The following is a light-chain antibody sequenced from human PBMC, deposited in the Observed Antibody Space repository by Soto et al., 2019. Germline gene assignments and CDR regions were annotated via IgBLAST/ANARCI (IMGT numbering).Light chain of an antibody. J-gene: IGKJ1*01. Sequence: EIVMTQSPATPSVSPGERATLSCRASQSVGSDLAWYQQKPGQAPRLLIYGASTRATGIPARFSGSGSGTEFTLTISSLQSEDFAVYYCQHYNNWPTFGQGTKVDIK. CDR1: QSVGSD. V-gene: IGKV3-15*01. CDR2: GAS. CDR3: QHYNNWPT.